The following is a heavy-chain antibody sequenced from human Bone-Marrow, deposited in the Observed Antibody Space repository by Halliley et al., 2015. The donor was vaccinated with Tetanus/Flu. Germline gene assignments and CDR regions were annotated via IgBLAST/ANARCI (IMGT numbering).Heavy chain of an antibody. V-gene: IGHV3-7*03. J-gene: IGHJ2*01. Sequence: SLRLSCAASGFTFSTYWMGWVRQAPGKGLEWVANIKTDGSTKYYVDSVKGRFTISRDNPDNSVSLQLNSLRAEDTAVYYCARHGSGCFDLWGRGPLVSVSS. CDR3: ARHGSGCFDL. CDR2: IKTDGSTK. CDR1: GFTFSTYW.